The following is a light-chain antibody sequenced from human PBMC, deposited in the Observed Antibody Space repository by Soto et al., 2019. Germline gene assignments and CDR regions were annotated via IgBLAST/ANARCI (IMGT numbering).Light chain of an antibody. CDR1: QTVSSDY. J-gene: IGKJ1*01. CDR3: QQYGSPPRT. CDR2: GAS. V-gene: IGKV3-20*01. Sequence: EIVLTQSPGTLSLSPGERATLSCRASQTVSSDYLAWYQQKPGQAPRLLIYGASNRATGIPDRFSGSGSGTDFTLTITRLEPEDFAVYYWQQYGSPPRTFGQGTKVEIQ.